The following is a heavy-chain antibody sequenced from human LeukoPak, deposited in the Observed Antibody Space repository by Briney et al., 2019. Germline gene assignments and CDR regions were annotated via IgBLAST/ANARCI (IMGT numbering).Heavy chain of an antibody. CDR3: ARVFGDSSGYYLTDSNWFDP. CDR1: GGSISSYY. Sequence: SETLSLTCTVPGGSISSYYWSWIRQPPGKGLEWIGYIYYSGSTNYNPSLKSRVTISVDTSENQFSLKLSSVTAADTAVYYCARVFGDSSGYYLTDSNWFDPWGQGTLVTVSS. V-gene: IGHV4-59*01. CDR2: IYYSGST. J-gene: IGHJ5*02. D-gene: IGHD3-22*01.